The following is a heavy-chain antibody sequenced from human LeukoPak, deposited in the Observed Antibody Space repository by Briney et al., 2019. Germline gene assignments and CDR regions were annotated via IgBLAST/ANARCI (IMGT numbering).Heavy chain of an antibody. CDR2: INPSGGST. V-gene: IGHV1-46*01. CDR3: ARDTEDFDY. J-gene: IGHJ4*02. CDR1: GYTFTSYY. Sequence: SSVKVSCKASGYTFTSYYIHWVRQAPGQGLEWMGIINPSGGSTTYAQKFQGRVTMTRDTSTSTIYMELSSLRSEDTAVYYCARDTEDFDYWGQGTLVTVSS.